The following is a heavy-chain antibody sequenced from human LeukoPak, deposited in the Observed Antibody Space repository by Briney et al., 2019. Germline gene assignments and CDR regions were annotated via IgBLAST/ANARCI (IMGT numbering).Heavy chain of an antibody. CDR2: IYYSGST. J-gene: IGHJ4*02. CDR3: ARVGPRFWSGYYDY. D-gene: IGHD3-3*01. Sequence: SETLSLTCTVSGGSISSYYWSWIRQPPGKGLEWIGYIYYSGSTNYNPSLKSRVTISVDTSKNQFSLKLSSVTAADTAVYYCARVGPRFWSGYYDYWGQGTLVTVSS. V-gene: IGHV4-59*01. CDR1: GGSISSYY.